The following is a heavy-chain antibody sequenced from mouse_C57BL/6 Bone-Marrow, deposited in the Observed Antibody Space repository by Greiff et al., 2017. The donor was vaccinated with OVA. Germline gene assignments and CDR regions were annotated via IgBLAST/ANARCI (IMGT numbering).Heavy chain of an antibody. Sequence: QVQLQQSGPGLVQPSQSLSITCTVSGFSLTSYGVHWVRQSPGKGLEWLGVIWSGGSTDYNAAFISRLSISKDNSKSQVFFKMNSLQADDTAIYYCARNAPITTVVATDYAMDYWGQGTSVTVSS. CDR1: GFSLTSYG. CDR3: ARNAPITTVVATDYAMDY. CDR2: IWSGGST. D-gene: IGHD1-1*01. J-gene: IGHJ4*01. V-gene: IGHV2-2*01.